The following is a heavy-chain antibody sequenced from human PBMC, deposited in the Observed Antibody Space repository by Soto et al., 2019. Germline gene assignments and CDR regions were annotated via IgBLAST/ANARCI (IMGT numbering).Heavy chain of an antibody. J-gene: IGHJ4*02. CDR3: ASSIVVVTALDY. CDR1: GYTFTSYA. D-gene: IGHD2-21*02. Sequence: QVQLVQSGAEVKKPGASVKVSCKASGYTFTSYAMHWVRQAPGQRLEWMGWINAGNGNTKYSQKFQGSVTITRETSASTAYMELSSLRSEDTAVYYCASSIVVVTALDYWGQGTLVTVSS. V-gene: IGHV1-3*01. CDR2: INAGNGNT.